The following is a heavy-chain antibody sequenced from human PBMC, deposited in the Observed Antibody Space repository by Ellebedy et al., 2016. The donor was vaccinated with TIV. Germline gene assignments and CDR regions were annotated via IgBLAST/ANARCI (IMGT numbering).Heavy chain of an antibody. V-gene: IGHV3-23*01. J-gene: IGHJ1*01. CDR2: IGSSGSST. D-gene: IGHD2-8*02. Sequence: GESLKISXAASAFTFSSYAMHWVRQAPGKGLEWVSGIGSSGSSTAYADSVKGRFTISRDNSKNTLYLQMNSLTVQDTAVYYCAKDLGAGGGTVFRNWGQGTLVTVSS. CDR3: AKDLGAGGGTVFRN. CDR1: AFTFSSYA.